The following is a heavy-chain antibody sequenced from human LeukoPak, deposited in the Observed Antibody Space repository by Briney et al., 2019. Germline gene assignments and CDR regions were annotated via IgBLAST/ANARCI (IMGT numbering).Heavy chain of an antibody. CDR3: ARPNYYHSSCLWFLDY. J-gene: IGHJ4*02. D-gene: IGHD3-22*01. CDR1: RVALSSGSYY. Sequence: SETLSLTCTVSRVALSSGSYYWGWIRQPPGKGLEWIGSIYYSGSTYYNPSLKSRVTISVDTSKNQFSLKLSSVTAADTAVYYCARPNYYHSSCLWFLDYWGQGTLVTVSS. CDR2: IYYSGST. V-gene: IGHV4-39*01.